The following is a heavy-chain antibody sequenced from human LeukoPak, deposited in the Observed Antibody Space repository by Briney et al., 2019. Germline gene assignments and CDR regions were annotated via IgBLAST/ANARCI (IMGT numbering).Heavy chain of an antibody. D-gene: IGHD2-15*01. V-gene: IGHV3-30*03. CDR2: ISNDGSNK. Sequence: GGSLRLSCAASGFTFSSYGMDWVRQAPGKGLEWVAVISNDGSNKYYADSVKGRFTISRDNSKNSLYLQMNRLRAEDTAVYYCARALSDGSCGGLCYYYGLDVWGQGTTVTVSS. J-gene: IGHJ6*02. CDR1: GFTFSSYG. CDR3: ARALSDGSCGGLCYYYGLDV.